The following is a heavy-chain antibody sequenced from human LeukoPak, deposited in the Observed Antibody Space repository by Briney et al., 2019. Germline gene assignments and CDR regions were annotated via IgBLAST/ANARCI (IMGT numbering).Heavy chain of an antibody. Sequence: PSETLSLTCTVSGGSITSYYWSWIRQPPGKGLEWIGYIYYSGTTNYNPSLKSRVTISVDTSKNQFSLKVSSVTAADTAVYYCARGPYRNSFDYWGRGTLVTVSS. CDR1: GGSITSYY. J-gene: IGHJ4*02. V-gene: IGHV4-59*12. CDR2: IYYSGTT. D-gene: IGHD4-11*01. CDR3: ARGPYRNSFDY.